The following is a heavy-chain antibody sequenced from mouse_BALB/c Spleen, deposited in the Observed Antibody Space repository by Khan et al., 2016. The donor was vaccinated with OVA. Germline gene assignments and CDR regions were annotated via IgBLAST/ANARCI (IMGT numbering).Heavy chain of an antibody. CDR3: ARDRIDY. J-gene: IGHJ2*01. V-gene: IGHV1-7*01. CDR1: GYTFTSYW. CDR2: INPTSGYT. Sequence: VQLQQSGAELAQPGASVKMSCTASGYTFTSYWMHWIKQRPGPGLEWIGYINPTSGYTDCNPTFKDKATLTADKSSSTAYMQLSSLTSDDSAVYYCARDRIDYWGQGTALTVSS.